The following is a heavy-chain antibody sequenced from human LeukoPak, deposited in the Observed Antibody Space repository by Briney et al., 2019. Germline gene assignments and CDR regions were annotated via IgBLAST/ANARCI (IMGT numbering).Heavy chain of an antibody. J-gene: IGHJ4*02. D-gene: IGHD3-22*01. CDR1: GFTFSSYE. CDR3: ARAGVSWGLLLTQGPHY. Sequence: GGSLRLSCAASGFTFSSYEMNWVRQAPGKGLEWVAVISYDGNNKYYADSVKGRFTISRDNSKNTLYLQMNSLRTEDTAVYYCARAGVSWGLLLTQGPHYWGQGTLVTVSS. V-gene: IGHV3-30*03. CDR2: ISYDGNNK.